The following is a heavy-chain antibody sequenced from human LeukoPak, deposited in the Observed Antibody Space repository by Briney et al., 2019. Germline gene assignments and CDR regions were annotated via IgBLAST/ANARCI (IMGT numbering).Heavy chain of an antibody. V-gene: IGHV3-7*03. J-gene: IGHJ5*02. CDR2: IKQDGSEK. D-gene: IGHD4-23*01. CDR3: ARAFFTRGHANSRSSNWFDP. Sequence: PGGSLRLSCAASGFTFSSYWMSWVRQAPGKGLEWVANIKQDGSEKYYVDSVKGRFIISRDNAKNSLYLQMNSLRAEDTAVYYCARAFFTRGHANSRSSNWFDPWGQGTLVTVSS. CDR1: GFTFSSYW.